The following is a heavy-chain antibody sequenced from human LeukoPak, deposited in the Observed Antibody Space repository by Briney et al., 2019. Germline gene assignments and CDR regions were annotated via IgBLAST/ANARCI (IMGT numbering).Heavy chain of an antibody. J-gene: IGHJ6*03. CDR2: INPNSGGT. Sequence: ASVKVSCKASGYTFTGYYMHWVRQAPGQGLEWMGWINPNSGGTNYAQKFQGRFTMTRDTSISTAYMELSRLRSDDTAVYYCARPTLDCCYTGTTDYYYMDVWGKGTTVTVSS. D-gene: IGHD2-2*02. CDR3: ARPTLDCCYTGTTDYYYMDV. CDR1: GYTFTGYY. V-gene: IGHV1-2*02.